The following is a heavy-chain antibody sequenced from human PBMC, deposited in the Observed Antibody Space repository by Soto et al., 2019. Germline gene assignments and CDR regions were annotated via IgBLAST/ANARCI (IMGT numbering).Heavy chain of an antibody. V-gene: IGHV1-8*01. J-gene: IGHJ4*02. CDR2: MKPNSGNT. CDR1: GYTFTSYD. CDR3: ARGEASPFDY. Sequence: QVQLVQSGAEVKKPGASVKVSCKASGYTFTSYDITWVRQATGQGLEWMGWMKPNSGNTGYAQKFQGRVTMTRNTSISTVYIELSSLRCEDTAVYYCARGEASPFDYWGQGTLVTVSS.